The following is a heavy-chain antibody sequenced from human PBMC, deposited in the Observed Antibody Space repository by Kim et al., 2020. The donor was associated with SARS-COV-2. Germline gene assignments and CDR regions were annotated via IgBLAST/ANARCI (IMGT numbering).Heavy chain of an antibody. J-gene: IGHJ4*02. CDR3: AREGRDSKLPWFGL. V-gene: IGHV4-30-2*05. D-gene: IGHD3-10*01. Sequence: NPPLKSRVTISVNPSKNQFSLKLSSVTAADTAMYYCAREGRDSKLPWFGLWGQGTLVTVSS.